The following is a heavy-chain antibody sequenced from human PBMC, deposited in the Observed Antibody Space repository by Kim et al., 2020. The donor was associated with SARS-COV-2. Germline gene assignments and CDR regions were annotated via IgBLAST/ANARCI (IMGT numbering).Heavy chain of an antibody. J-gene: IGHJ5*02. CDR3: ARSLNYYDSSGYYYGWFDP. V-gene: IGHV1-2*02. Sequence: ASVKVSCKASGYTFTGYYMHWVRQAPGQGLEWMGWINPNSGGTNYAQKFQGRVTMTRDTSISTAYMELSRLRSDDTAVYYCARSLNYYDSSGYYYGWFDPWGQGTLVTVSS. CDR1: GYTFTGYY. D-gene: IGHD3-22*01. CDR2: INPNSGGT.